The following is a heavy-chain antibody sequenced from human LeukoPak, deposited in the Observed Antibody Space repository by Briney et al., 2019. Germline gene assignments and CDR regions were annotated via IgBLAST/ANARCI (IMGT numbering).Heavy chain of an antibody. CDR2: IYYSGST. D-gene: IGHD4-17*01. CDR1: GGSISSYY. Sequence: PSETLSLTCTVSGGSISSYYWSWIRQPPGKGLEWIGYIYYSGSTNYNPSLKSRVTISVDTSKNQFSLKLSSVTAADTAVYFCARDSFYGEYAWYFGLWGRGTLVTVSS. J-gene: IGHJ2*01. CDR3: ARDSFYGEYAWYFGL. V-gene: IGHV4-59*01.